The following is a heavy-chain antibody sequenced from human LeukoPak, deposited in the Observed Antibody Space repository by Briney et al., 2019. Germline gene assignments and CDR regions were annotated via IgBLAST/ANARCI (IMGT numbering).Heavy chain of an antibody. CDR3: AKASYSSSWPAFDP. J-gene: IGHJ5*02. CDR2: ISYDGSNK. D-gene: IGHD6-13*01. Sequence: GGSLRLSCAASGFTFSSYAMHWVRQAPGKGLEWVAVISYDGSNKYYADSVKGRFTISRDNSKNTLYLQMNSLRAEDTAVYYCAKASYSSSWPAFDPWGQGTLVTVSS. CDR1: GFTFSSYA. V-gene: IGHV3-30*04.